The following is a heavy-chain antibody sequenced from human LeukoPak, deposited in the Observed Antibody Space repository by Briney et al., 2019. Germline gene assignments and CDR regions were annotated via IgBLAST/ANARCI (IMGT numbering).Heavy chain of an antibody. V-gene: IGHV4-34*01. CDR1: GGSFSGYY. Sequence: PSETLSLTCAVYGGSFSGYYWSWIRQPPGKGLEWIGEINHSGSTNYNPSLKSRVTISVDTSKNQFSLKLSSVTAADTAVYYCARHDYGDYVDAFDIWGQGTMVTVSS. CDR2: INHSGST. J-gene: IGHJ3*02. CDR3: ARHDYGDYVDAFDI. D-gene: IGHD4-17*01.